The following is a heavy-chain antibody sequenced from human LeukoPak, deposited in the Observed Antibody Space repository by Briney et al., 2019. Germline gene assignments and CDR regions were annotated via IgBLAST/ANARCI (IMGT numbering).Heavy chain of an antibody. CDR2: IRYDGSNK. V-gene: IGHV3-30*02. CDR1: GFTFSSHG. Sequence: GGSLRLSCAASGFTFSSHGMHWVRQAPGKGLEWVAFIRYDGSNKYYADSVKGRFTISRDNSKNTLYLQMNSLRAEDTAVYYCAKEVDVVVPAATHFDYWGQGTLVTVSS. CDR3: AKEVDVVVPAATHFDY. J-gene: IGHJ4*02. D-gene: IGHD2-2*01.